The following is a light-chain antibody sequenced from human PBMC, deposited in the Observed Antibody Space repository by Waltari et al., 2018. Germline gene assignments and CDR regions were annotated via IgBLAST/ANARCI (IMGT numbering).Light chain of an antibody. J-gene: IGLJ2*01. CDR3: CSFAGSHTEI. Sequence: QSALTQPRPASRSPGQSVPRSCTKPINPVPWYQQHPGHAPKLIIYYDNKRPSGVPDRFSGSKSGNTASLTISGLQTEDEADYYCCSFAGSHTEIFDGGTKLTVL. V-gene: IGLV2-11*01. CDR1: INP. CDR2: YDN.